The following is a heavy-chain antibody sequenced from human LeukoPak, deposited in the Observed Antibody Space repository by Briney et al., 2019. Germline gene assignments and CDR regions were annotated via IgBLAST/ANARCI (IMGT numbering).Heavy chain of an antibody. CDR1: GFTFSSYG. J-gene: IGHJ4*02. CDR3: AKDLGMTTVTYYFDY. D-gene: IGHD4-17*01. V-gene: IGHV3-30*18. Sequence: GGSLRLSRAASGFTFSSYGMHWVRQAPGKGLEWVAVISYDGSNKYYADSVKGRFTISGDNSKNTLYLQMNSLRAEDTAVYYCAKDLGMTTVTYYFDYRGQGTLVTVSS. CDR2: ISYDGSNK.